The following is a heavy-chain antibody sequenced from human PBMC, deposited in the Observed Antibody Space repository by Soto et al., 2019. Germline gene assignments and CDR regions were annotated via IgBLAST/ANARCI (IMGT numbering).Heavy chain of an antibody. Sequence: QVQLVESGGGVVQPGRSLRLSCAASGFTFSSYAMHWVRQAPGKGLEWVAVISYDGSNKYYADSVKGRFTISRDNSKNTLYLQMNSLRAEDTAVYYCAKDTTLVWFGELLSYYYGMDVWGQGTTVTVSS. CDR3: AKDTTLVWFGELLSYYYGMDV. D-gene: IGHD3-10*01. CDR1: GFTFSSYA. CDR2: ISYDGSNK. J-gene: IGHJ6*02. V-gene: IGHV3-30-3*01.